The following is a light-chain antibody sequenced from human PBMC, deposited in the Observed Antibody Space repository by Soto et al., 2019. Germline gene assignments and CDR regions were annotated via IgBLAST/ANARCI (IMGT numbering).Light chain of an antibody. CDR3: QSYDSSLSGCV. Sequence: QSVLTQPPSVSGAPGQWVTISCTGSSSNIGAGYDVHWYQQLPGTAPKPLIYGNSNRPSGVPDRFSGSKSGTSASLAITGLQAEDEADYYCQSYDSSLSGCVFGGGTKLTVL. CDR1: SSNIGAGYD. J-gene: IGLJ2*01. V-gene: IGLV1-40*01. CDR2: GNS.